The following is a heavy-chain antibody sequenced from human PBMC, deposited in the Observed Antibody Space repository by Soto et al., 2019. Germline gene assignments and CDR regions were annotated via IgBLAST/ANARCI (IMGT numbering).Heavy chain of an antibody. CDR2: ITGGGFST. CDR1: GFIFSSYA. D-gene: IGHD3-10*01. CDR3: AKGGVRGVQMDV. J-gene: IGHJ6*02. V-gene: IGHV3-23*01. Sequence: EVHLLESGGGLVQPGGSLRLSCAASGFIFSSYAMTWVRQAPGKGLEWVSAITGGGFSTYYTDSVKGRFTISRDNSKNTLYLQMNRLRAEDTAVYFCAKGGVRGVQMDVWGQGTTVTVSS.